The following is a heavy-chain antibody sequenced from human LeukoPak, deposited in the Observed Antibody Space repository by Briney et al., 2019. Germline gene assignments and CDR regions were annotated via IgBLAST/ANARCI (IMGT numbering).Heavy chain of an antibody. Sequence: GGSLRLSCAASGFTFSSYAMSWVRQAPGKGLEWVSGISGSGSSTYYAGSMKGRFTISRDNSKNTLYLQINSLRAEDTAVYYCAKGHDDILTGRWFDPWGQGTLVTVSS. CDR2: ISGSGSST. CDR3: AKGHDDILTGRWFDP. D-gene: IGHD3-9*01. CDR1: GFTFSSYA. J-gene: IGHJ5*02. V-gene: IGHV3-23*01.